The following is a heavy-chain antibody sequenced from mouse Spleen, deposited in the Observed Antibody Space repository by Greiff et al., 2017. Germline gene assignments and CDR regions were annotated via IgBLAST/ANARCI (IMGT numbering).Heavy chain of an antibody. CDR1: GFSLTGYG. Sequence: QVQLQQSGPGLVAPSQSLSITCTVSGFSLTGYGVNWVRQPPGKGLEWLGMIWGDGSTDYNSALKSRLSISKDNSKSQVFLKMNSLQTDDTARYYCAREGLGLHVWYGMDYWGQGTSVTVSS. J-gene: IGHJ4*01. V-gene: IGHV2-6-7*01. CDR3: AREGLGLHVWYGMDY. D-gene: IGHD3-1*01. CDR2: IWGDGST.